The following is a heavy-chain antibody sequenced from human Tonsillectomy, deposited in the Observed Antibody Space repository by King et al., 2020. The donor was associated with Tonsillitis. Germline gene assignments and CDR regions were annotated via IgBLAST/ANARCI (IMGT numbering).Heavy chain of an antibody. V-gene: IGHV3-9*01. CDR2: INWNSGSI. Sequence: VQLVESGGGMVQPGRSLRLSCAASGFTFDDYAMHWVRQAPGKGLEWVSNINWNSGSIAYADSVKGRFTISRDNAKNPLFLQMKSLRAEDTALYYCAKDRGGIEYIGMYVWGQGTTVTVSS. D-gene: IGHD1-26*01. CDR3: AKDRGGIEYIGMYV. CDR1: GFTFDDYA. J-gene: IGHJ6*02.